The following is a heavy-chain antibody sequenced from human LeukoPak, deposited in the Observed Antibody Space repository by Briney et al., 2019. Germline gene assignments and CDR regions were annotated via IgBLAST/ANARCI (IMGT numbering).Heavy chain of an antibody. Sequence: SETLSLTCAVHGGSFSGYYWSLIRQPPGKGLEWIGEINHSGSTNYNPSLKSRVTISVDTSKNQFSLKLSSVTAADTAVYYCARVSPRIRNYYSDYWGQGTLVTVSS. V-gene: IGHV4-34*01. CDR2: INHSGST. CDR3: ARVSPRIRNYYSDY. J-gene: IGHJ4*02. D-gene: IGHD3-16*02. CDR1: GGSFSGYY.